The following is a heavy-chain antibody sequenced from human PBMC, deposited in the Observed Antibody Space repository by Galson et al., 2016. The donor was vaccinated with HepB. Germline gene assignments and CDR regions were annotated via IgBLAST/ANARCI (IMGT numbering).Heavy chain of an antibody. Sequence: SVKVSCKASGYTFTKYYMHWVRQAPGQGLEWMGIINPCGSSTSYAQKFQGRVTMTRDTSTSTVYMELSSLRSEDTAVYYCGAPTVSHGAFDIWGQGTLVTVSS. D-gene: IGHD4-17*01. CDR3: GAPTVSHGAFDI. V-gene: IGHV1-46*01. J-gene: IGHJ3*02. CDR2: INPCGSST. CDR1: GYTFTKYY.